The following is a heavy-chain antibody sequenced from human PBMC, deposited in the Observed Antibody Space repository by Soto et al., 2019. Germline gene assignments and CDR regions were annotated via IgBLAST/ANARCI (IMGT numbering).Heavy chain of an antibody. CDR2: IKQDGSEK. J-gene: IGHJ4*02. CDR1: GFTFSSYW. Sequence: GGSLRLSCAASGFTFSSYWMSWVRQAPGKGLEWVANIKQDGSEKYYVDSVKGRFTISRDNAKNSLYLQMNSLRAEDTAVYYCARGDRILWFGELSQLTYFAYWGQGTLVTVSS. D-gene: IGHD3-10*01. V-gene: IGHV3-7*01. CDR3: ARGDRILWFGELSQLTYFAY.